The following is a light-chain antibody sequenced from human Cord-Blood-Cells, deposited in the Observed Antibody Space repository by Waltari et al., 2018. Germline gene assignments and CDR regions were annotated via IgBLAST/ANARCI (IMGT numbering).Light chain of an antibody. CDR3: QQRSNWPLT. V-gene: IGKV3-11*01. Sequence: ELVLTQSPATLSLSPGERATLSCRASQSVSSYLAWYQQKPGQAPRLLIYDASNRATGIPARFSSSGSGTDFTLTISSLEPEDFAVYYCQQRSNWPLTFGGGTKVEIK. CDR2: DAS. CDR1: QSVSSY. J-gene: IGKJ4*01.